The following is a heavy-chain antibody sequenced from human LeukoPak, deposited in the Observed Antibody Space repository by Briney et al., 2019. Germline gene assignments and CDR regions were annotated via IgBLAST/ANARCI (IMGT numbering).Heavy chain of an antibody. CDR2: IYHSGST. V-gene: IGHV4-38-2*02. CDR3: ARELDY. CDR1: GYSISSGCF. Sequence: SETLSLTCTVSGYSISSGCFWGWIRQPPGKGLEWIGNIYHSGSTYYNPSLKSRVTISVDTSKNQFSLKLSSVTAADTAVYYCARELDYWGQGTLVTVSS. J-gene: IGHJ4*02.